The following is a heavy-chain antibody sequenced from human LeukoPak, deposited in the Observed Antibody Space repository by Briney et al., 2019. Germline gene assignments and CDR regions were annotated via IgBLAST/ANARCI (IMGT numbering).Heavy chain of an antibody. CDR2: ISNYGTTI. V-gene: IGHV3-48*03. CDR3: ARRGPSSWSPDAFDI. CDR1: GFTFSGYE. D-gene: IGHD6-13*01. J-gene: IGHJ3*02. Sequence: PGGSLRLSCAASGFTFSGYEMNWVRQAPGKGLEWVSYISNYGTTIYYADSVKGRFTISRDNAKNTLYLQMNSLRAEDTAVYYCARRGPSSWSPDAFDIWGQGTMVTVSS.